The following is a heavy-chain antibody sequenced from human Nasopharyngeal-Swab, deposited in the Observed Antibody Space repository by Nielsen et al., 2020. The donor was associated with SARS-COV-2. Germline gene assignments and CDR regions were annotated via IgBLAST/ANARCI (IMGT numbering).Heavy chain of an antibody. V-gene: IGHV3-21*06. Sequence: GGSLRLSCAASGSSFSTHSMTWVRQAPGKGLEWVSAISSSSKHIYYPDSVRGRFTLSRDNAQNSLYLEMNSLRAEDTALYYCAKVGCNGGNCYANYYYGLDVWGQGTTVAVSS. CDR2: ISSSSKHI. CDR1: GSSFSTHS. D-gene: IGHD2-15*01. CDR3: AKVGCNGGNCYANYYYGLDV. J-gene: IGHJ6*02.